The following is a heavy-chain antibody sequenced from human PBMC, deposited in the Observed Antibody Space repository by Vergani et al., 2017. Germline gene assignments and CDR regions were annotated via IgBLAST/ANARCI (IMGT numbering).Heavy chain of an antibody. D-gene: IGHD5-18*01. Sequence: EVQLVESGGVVVQPGGSLRLSCADSGFTFDDYTMHWVRQAPGKGLEWVSLISWDGGSTYYADSVKGRFTISRDNSKNSLYLQMNSLRTEDTALYYCAKEGMGYSYCYLSFDYWGQGTLVTVSS. CDR1: GFTFDDYT. CDR3: AKEGMGYSYCYLSFDY. J-gene: IGHJ4*02. CDR2: ISWDGGST. V-gene: IGHV3-43*01.